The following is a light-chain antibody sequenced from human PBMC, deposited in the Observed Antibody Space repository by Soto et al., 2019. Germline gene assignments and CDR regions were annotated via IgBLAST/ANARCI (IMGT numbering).Light chain of an antibody. Sequence: QSVLTQPASVSGSPGQSITISCTGTTSDVGGYNYVSWHQQHPGKAPKLKIYDVINRPSGVSNRFSGSKSDNTASLTISGLQAEDEADYYCTSYTSSGTHVFGSGTKVTVL. CDR2: DVI. CDR3: TSYTSSGTHV. CDR1: TSDVGGYNY. V-gene: IGLV2-14*01. J-gene: IGLJ1*01.